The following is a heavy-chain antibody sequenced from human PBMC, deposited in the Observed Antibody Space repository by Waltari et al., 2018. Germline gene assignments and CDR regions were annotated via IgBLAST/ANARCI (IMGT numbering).Heavy chain of an antibody. Sequence: AHLVESGAGLVQPGRSQILTCGGSGFNLEDYAIPWFRQSPGRGLRGGSGMRWNSPTTGQAGTAKGRVTIATDNAKNSLCRYMNSLRLEDTDLYDCAKEGSRRAGVERWGQGTIVTV. D-gene: IGHD2-8*01. CDR1: GFNLEDYA. CDR2: MRWNSPTT. V-gene: IGHV3-9*01. CDR3: AKEGSRRAGVER. J-gene: IGHJ3*01.